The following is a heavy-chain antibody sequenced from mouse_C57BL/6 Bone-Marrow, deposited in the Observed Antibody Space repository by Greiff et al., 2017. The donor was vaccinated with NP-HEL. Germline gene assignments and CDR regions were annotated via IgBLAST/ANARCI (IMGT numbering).Heavy chain of an antibody. CDR1: GFSLTSYG. Sequence: QVQLKESGPGLVAPSQSLSITCTVSGFSLTSYGVHWVRQPPGKGLEWLVVIWSDGSTTYNSALKSRLSISKDNSKSQVFLKMNSLQTDDTAMYYCARFYDGYYGYAMDYWGQGTSVTVSS. CDR3: ARFYDGYYGYAMDY. D-gene: IGHD2-3*01. J-gene: IGHJ4*01. V-gene: IGHV2-6*03. CDR2: IWSDGST.